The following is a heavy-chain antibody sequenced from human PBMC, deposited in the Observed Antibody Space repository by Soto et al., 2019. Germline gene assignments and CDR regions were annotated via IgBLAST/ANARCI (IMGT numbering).Heavy chain of an antibody. CDR2: ISGGGIDT. CDR3: AKETAGLGVPLFDS. D-gene: IGHD3-3*01. J-gene: IGHJ4*02. Sequence: EVQLLESGGGLVQPGGSLILSCTVSGFTFQNYAMSWVRQVPGKGPEWVSGISGGGIDTYYVDSVKGRFIISRDNSRNTLYLQMTTLRADATAIYYCAKETAGLGVPLFDSWGQGTLVTVSS. V-gene: IGHV3-23*02. CDR1: GFTFQNYA.